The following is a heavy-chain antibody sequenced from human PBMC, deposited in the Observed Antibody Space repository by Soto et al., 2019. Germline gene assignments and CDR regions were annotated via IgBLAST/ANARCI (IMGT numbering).Heavy chain of an antibody. J-gene: IGHJ6*02. CDR2: IYPGDSDT. CDR1: YW. D-gene: IGHD6-6*01. Sequence: YWSWIRQPPGKGLEWMGIIYPGDSDTRYSPSFQGQVTISADKSISTAYLQWSSLKASDTAMYYCARRGLVRYYYYGMDVWGQGTTVTVSS. V-gene: IGHV5-51*01. CDR3: ARRGLVRYYYYGMDV.